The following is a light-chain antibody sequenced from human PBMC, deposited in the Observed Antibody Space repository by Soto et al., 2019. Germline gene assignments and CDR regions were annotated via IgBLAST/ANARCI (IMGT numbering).Light chain of an antibody. J-gene: IGKJ1*01. V-gene: IGKV4-1*01. Sequence: DIVMTQSPDSLAVSLGERATINCKSSQSGLYSSNNKNYLAWYQQKPGQPPKLLIYWASTRESGVPDRFTGSGSVTDFTLTISSLQAEDVAVYYCQQYYTTLTWTFGQGTKVEIK. CDR2: WAS. CDR1: QSGLYSSNNKNY. CDR3: QQYYTTLTWT.